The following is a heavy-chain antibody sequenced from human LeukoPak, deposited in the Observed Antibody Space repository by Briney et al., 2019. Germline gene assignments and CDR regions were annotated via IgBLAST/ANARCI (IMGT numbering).Heavy chain of an antibody. CDR3: ARVVTAAGLDL. J-gene: IGHJ5*02. CDR1: GGPISGSRT. Sequence: KSSEILSLTCTVSGGPISGSRTWGWVRQPPGKGLEWIGNVHYDGRTASNPSLKSRVTMSLDTSTNQFSLKMNSVTATDTALYYCARVVTAAGLDLWGQGILVTISS. CDR2: VHYDGRT. V-gene: IGHV4-39*07. D-gene: IGHD6-25*01.